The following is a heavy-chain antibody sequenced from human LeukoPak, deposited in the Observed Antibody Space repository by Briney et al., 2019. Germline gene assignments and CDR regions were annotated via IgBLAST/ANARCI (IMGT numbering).Heavy chain of an antibody. J-gene: IGHJ4*02. CDR1: GFTFNSSS. D-gene: IGHD2-2*01. Sequence: GGSLRLSCAASGFTFNSSSLNWVRQAPGKGLEWVSSISSSSTYIYYADSVKGRFTISRDNAKNSLYLQMNSLRAEDTAVYYCARDHRDIVVVPAAHDYFDYWGQGTLVTVSS. CDR3: ARDHRDIVVVPAAHDYFDY. CDR2: ISSSSTYI. V-gene: IGHV3-21*04.